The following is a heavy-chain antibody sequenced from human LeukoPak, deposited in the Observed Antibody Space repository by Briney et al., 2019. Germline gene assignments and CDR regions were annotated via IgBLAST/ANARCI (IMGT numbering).Heavy chain of an antibody. Sequence: ASVKVSCKASGYTFTSYGISWVRQAPGQGLEWMGWISAYNGNTNYAQKLQGRVTMTTDTSTSTAYMELRSLRAEDTAVYYCAKDFRRGGPFDYWGQGTLVTVSS. CDR2: ISAYNGNT. CDR1: GYTFTSYG. J-gene: IGHJ4*02. CDR3: AKDFRRGGPFDY. D-gene: IGHD3-16*01. V-gene: IGHV1-18*01.